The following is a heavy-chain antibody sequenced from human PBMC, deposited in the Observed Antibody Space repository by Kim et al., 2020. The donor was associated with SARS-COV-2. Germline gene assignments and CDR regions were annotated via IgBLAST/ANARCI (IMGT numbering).Heavy chain of an antibody. CDR2: FDPEDGET. V-gene: IGHV1-24*01. D-gene: IGHD3-22*01. CDR1: GYTLTELS. CDR3: ATSPVVVVTPWFDP. J-gene: IGHJ5*02. Sequence: ASVKVSCKVSGYTLTELSMHWVRQAPGKGLELMGGFDPEDGETIYAQKFQGRVTMTEDTSTDTAYMELNSLRSEDTAVYYCATSPVVVVTPWFDPWGQGTLVTVSS.